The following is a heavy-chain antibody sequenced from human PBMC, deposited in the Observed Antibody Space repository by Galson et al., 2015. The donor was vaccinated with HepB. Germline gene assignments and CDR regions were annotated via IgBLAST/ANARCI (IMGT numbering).Heavy chain of an antibody. CDR3: ASPISPIAAAGNHLFDN. V-gene: IGHV3-74*01. D-gene: IGHD6-13*01. J-gene: IGHJ4*02. CDR2: INTDGSDT. Sequence: LRLSCAASGFTFSSYWMHWVRPAPGKGLVWVSRINTDGSDTSYADSVKGRFTISRDNAKNTLYLQMGSLRADDTAVYYCASPISPIAAAGNHLFDNWGQGTPVTVSS. CDR1: GFTFSSYW.